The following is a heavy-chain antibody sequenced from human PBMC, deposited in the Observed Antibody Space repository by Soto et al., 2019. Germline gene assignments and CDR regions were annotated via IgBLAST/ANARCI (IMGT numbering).Heavy chain of an antibody. V-gene: IGHV3-15*01. D-gene: IGHD6-6*01. CDR1: GFTFSHAW. CDR3: TVRKRRDQNSTSGYRFDP. Sequence: EMHLVDSGGGLVKPGGSLRLSCAASGFTFSHAWMSWVRQAPGKGLEWVGRIKSRADGETKDYGAHVRGRITISRVDSKNTLYLQMNSLKTEDTAIYYCTVRKRRDQNSTSGYRFDPWGPGTLVTVSS. CDR2: IKSRADGETK. J-gene: IGHJ5*02.